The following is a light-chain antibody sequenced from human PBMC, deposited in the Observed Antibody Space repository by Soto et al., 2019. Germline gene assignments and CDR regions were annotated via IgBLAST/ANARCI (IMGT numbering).Light chain of an antibody. CDR1: SSDFGRYNY. CDR3: CSYAGSPYV. Sequence: QSVLTQPRSGFGAPGQSVTISCTGTSSDFGRYNYVSWYQHHPGKAPKLMIYDVSTRPSRVPDRFSGSKSGTTASLTISGLQAEDEADYYCCSYAGSPYVFGTGTKVTVL. J-gene: IGLJ1*01. V-gene: IGLV2-11*01. CDR2: DVS.